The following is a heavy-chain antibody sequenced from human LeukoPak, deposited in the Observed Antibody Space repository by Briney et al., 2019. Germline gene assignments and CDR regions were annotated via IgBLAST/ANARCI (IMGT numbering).Heavy chain of an antibody. CDR1: RGSIMTTHW. J-gene: IGHJ4*02. CDR3: AAWGVDYGGNFDYSDY. Sequence: SGTLSLTCTLTRGSIMTTHWWSWVRQPPGKGLEWIGEIYHTGTTNYSPSLKSRLTISVDQSRNQFSLRLSSVTAADTATYYCAAWGVDYGGNFDYSDYWGQGTLVTVSS. D-gene: IGHD4-23*01. CDR2: IYHTGTT. V-gene: IGHV4-4*02.